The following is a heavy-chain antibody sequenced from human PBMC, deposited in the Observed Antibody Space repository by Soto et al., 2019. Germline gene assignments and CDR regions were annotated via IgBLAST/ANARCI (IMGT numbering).Heavy chain of an antibody. Sequence: GGSLRLSCAASGFTFSNAWMNWVRQAPGKGLEWVGRIKSKTDGGTTDYAAPVKGRFTISRDDSKNTLYLQMNSLKTEDTAVYYCTTDFEDIVVVVAATANWFDPWGQGTLVTVSS. CDR2: IKSKTDGGTT. J-gene: IGHJ5*02. V-gene: IGHV3-15*07. CDR3: TTDFEDIVVVVAATANWFDP. CDR1: GFTFSNAW. D-gene: IGHD2-15*01.